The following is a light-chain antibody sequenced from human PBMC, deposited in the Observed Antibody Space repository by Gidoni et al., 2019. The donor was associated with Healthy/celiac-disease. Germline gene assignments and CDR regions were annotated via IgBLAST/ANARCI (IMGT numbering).Light chain of an antibody. CDR3: QQYGSSPQT. Sequence: DTVLMQSPGTLSLSPGARATLSCRASQSVSSSYLAWYQQKPGQAPRLLIYGASSRATGIPDRFSGSGSGTDFTLTISRLEPEDFAVYYCQQYGSSPQTFGQGTKVEIK. CDR2: GAS. CDR1: QSVSSSY. J-gene: IGKJ1*01. V-gene: IGKV3-20*01.